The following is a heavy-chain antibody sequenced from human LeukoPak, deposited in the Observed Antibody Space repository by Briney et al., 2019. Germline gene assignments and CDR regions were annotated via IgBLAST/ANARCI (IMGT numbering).Heavy chain of an antibody. CDR3: TRYSYYYYYYMDV. V-gene: IGHV3-73*01. CDR2: IRSKANSYAT. D-gene: IGHD1-26*01. Sequence: GGSLRLSCAASGFTLSGSAMHWVRQASGKGLEWVGRIRSKANSYATAYAASVKGRFTISRDDSKNTAYLQMNSLKTEDTAVYYCTRYSYYYYYYMDVWGKGTTVTVSS. J-gene: IGHJ6*03. CDR1: GFTLSGSA.